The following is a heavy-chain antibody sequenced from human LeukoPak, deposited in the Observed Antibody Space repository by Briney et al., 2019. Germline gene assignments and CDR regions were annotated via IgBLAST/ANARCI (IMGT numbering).Heavy chain of an antibody. Sequence: PGGSLRLSCAASGFTFRDYAMSWVRQAPGKGLEWVSVISGSGATTHYADSVKGRFTISRDNSENTVYLQLNSLRAEDTAIYYCATDYYDRSGDYTVDYWGQGTLVTVSS. CDR3: ATDYYDRSGDYTVDY. V-gene: IGHV3-23*01. CDR1: GFTFRDYA. CDR2: ISGSGATT. J-gene: IGHJ4*02. D-gene: IGHD3-22*01.